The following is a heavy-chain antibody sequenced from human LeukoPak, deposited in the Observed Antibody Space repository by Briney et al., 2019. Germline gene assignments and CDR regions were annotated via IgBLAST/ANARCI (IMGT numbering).Heavy chain of an antibody. V-gene: IGHV3-23*01. CDR3: AKGLRLTVAGTPLDY. CDR1: GFTFSSYA. CDR2: ISGSGGST. Sequence: GGSLRLSCAASGFTFSSYAMSWVRQAPGKGLEWVSAISGSGGSTYYADSVKGRFTISRDNSKNTLYLQMNSLRAEDTAVYYCAKGLRLTVAGTPLDYWGQGTLVTVSS. D-gene: IGHD6-19*01. J-gene: IGHJ4*02.